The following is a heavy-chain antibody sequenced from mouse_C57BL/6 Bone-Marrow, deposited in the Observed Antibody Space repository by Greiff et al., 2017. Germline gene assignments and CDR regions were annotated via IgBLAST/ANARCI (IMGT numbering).Heavy chain of an antibody. CDR2: INPNYGTT. V-gene: IGHV1-39*01. CDR1: GYSFTDYN. CDR3: ATPQFLYAIDY. J-gene: IGHJ4*01. Sequence: EVQLQQSGPELVKPGASVKISCKASGYSFTDYNMNWVKQSNGKSLEWIGVINPNYGTTSYNPKFKGQATLTVDTYSSTAYMQRNSLASEDLAVYYSATPQFLYAIDYWGQGTSVTGSS.